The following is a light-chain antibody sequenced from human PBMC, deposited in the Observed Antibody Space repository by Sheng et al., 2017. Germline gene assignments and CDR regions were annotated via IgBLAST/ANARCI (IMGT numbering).Light chain of an antibody. CDR1: QSVATY. V-gene: IGKV3-11*01. CDR3: QQANSSPLT. J-gene: IGKJ4*01. Sequence: EIVLTQSPTRLSLSPGDSATLSCRASQSVATYLAWYQQKPGQTPRLLIYDTSKRATGIPARFSGGGSGTEFNLTISSLQAEDFATYYCQQANSSPLTFGGGPRWRSN. CDR2: DTS.